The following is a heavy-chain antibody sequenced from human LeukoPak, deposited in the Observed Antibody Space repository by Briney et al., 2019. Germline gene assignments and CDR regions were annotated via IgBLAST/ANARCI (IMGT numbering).Heavy chain of an antibody. CDR1: GYTFTSYG. D-gene: IGHD1-26*01. CDR3: ARTFVLSALVHVGAENFDY. CDR2: ISAYNGNT. V-gene: IGHV1-18*01. J-gene: IGHJ4*02. Sequence: ASVKVSCKASGYTFTSYGISWVRQAPGQGLEWMGWISAYNGNTNYAQKLQGRVTMTTDTSTSTAYMELRSLRSDDTAVYYCARTFVLSALVHVGAENFDYWGQGTLVTVSS.